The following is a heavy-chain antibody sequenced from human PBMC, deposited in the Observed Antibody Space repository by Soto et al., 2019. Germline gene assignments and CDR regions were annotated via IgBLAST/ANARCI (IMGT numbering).Heavy chain of an antibody. Sequence: QVQLVESGGGLVKPGGSLRLSCAASGFTFSDYYMSWIRQAPGKGLEWVSYISSSSSYTNYADSVKGRFTISRDNAKNSLYLQMNSLRAEDTAVYYCAAMQWLDREIIEGTGFDYWGQGTLVTVSS. CDR1: GFTFSDYY. V-gene: IGHV3-11*05. CDR2: ISSSSSYT. J-gene: IGHJ4*02. CDR3: AAMQWLDREIIEGTGFDY. D-gene: IGHD6-19*01.